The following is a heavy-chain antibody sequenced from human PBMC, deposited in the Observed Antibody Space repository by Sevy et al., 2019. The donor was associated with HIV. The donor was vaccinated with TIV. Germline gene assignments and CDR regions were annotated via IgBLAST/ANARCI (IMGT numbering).Heavy chain of an antibody. CDR3: VDHDWEKEGF. Sequence: SETLSLTCTVSGYSISDYYHWGWVRQSPAKGLEWIGTIHYTGYTNYKPSLNSRVTISADTSKNQFSLKLTSAAAADTAHYYCVDHDWEKEGFWGQGMLVTVSS. V-gene: IGHV4-38-2*02. J-gene: IGHJ4*02. D-gene: IGHD3-9*01. CDR1: GYSISDYYH. CDR2: IHYTGYT.